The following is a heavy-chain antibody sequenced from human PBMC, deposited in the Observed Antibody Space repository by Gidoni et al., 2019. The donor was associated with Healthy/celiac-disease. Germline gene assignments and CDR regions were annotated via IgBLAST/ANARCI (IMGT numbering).Heavy chain of an antibody. CDR2: ISGSGGST. J-gene: IGHJ6*02. D-gene: IGHD6-19*01. V-gene: IGHV3-23*01. CDR3: AKDLALAVAGTGPHYYYYGMDV. CDR1: GFTFSSYA. Sequence: EVQLLESGGGLVQPGGSLRLSCAASGFTFSSYAMSWVRQAPGKGLEWVSAISGSGGSTYYADSVKGRFTISRDNSKNTLYLQMNSLRAEDTAVYYCAKDLALAVAGTGPHYYYYGMDVWGQGTTVTVSS.